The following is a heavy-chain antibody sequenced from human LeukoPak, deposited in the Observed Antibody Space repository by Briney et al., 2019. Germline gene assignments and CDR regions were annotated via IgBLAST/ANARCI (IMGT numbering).Heavy chain of an antibody. D-gene: IGHD2/OR15-2a*01. CDR2: IYHSGST. CDR3: ARAPPALRAFDY. J-gene: IGHJ4*02. CDR1: GGSISSGGYS. Sequence: SETLSLTCAVSGGSISSGGYSWSWIRQLPGKGLEWIGYIYHSGSTYYNPSLKSRVTISVDRSKNQFSLKLSSVTAADTAVYYCARAPPALRAFDYWGQGTLVTVSS. V-gene: IGHV4-30-2*01.